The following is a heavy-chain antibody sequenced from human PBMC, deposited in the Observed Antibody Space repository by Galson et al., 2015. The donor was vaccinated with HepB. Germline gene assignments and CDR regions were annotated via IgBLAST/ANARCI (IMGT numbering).Heavy chain of an antibody. Sequence: SLRLSCAASGFTFSDPYMTWLRQAPGKGLEWISHISGSGSAVYYADSVKGRFAISRDNGKKSLFLQLDSLRAEDTAVYYCARGGSDSSYYWVDWGQGILVTVSS. D-gene: IGHD1-26*01. CDR2: ISGSGSAV. CDR3: ARGGSDSSYYWVD. CDR1: GFTFSDPY. V-gene: IGHV3-11*01. J-gene: IGHJ4*02.